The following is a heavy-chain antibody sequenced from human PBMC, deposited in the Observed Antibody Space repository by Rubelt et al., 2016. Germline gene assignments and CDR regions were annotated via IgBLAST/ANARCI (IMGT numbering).Heavy chain of an antibody. D-gene: IGHD1-1*01. CDR3: ALGDHSGTPIDY. CDR1: GGSISSSNW. V-gene: IGHV4-4*02. J-gene: IGHJ4*02. CDR2: IDHSGGT. Sequence: HVQLQESGPGLVKPSGTLSLTCAVSGGSISSSNWWSWVRQPPGKGLEWIAEIDHSGGTNYNPSLKSRVTISVDRSKNQLPLNLTSVTAADTAVYYCALGDHSGTPIDYWGQGTLVTVSS.